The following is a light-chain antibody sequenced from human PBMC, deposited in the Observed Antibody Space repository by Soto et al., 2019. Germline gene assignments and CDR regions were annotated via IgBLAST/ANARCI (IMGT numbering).Light chain of an antibody. Sequence: EIVLTQSPATLSLSPGERATLSCRASQSVSRYLACYQQKPGQAPRLLIFDASNRATGIPARFSGSGSGTDFTLTISSLESEDFAVYYCQQRTNWVTLGQGKRLAIK. CDR2: DAS. CDR3: QQRTNWVT. CDR1: QSVSRY. J-gene: IGKJ5*01. V-gene: IGKV3-11*01.